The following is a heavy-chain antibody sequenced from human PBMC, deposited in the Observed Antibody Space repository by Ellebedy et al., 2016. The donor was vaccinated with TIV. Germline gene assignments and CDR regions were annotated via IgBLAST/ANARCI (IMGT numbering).Heavy chain of an antibody. J-gene: IGHJ4*02. CDR3: ARRVVGATNPFDY. Sequence: SETLSLTXTVSGGSISSDSYYWGWIRQPPGKGLEWIGSIYYSGSTYYNPSLKSRVAISVDTSKNHFSLRLSSVTAADTAVYYCARRVVGATNPFDYWGQGTLVTVSS. CDR1: GGSISSDSYY. D-gene: IGHD1-26*01. CDR2: IYYSGST. V-gene: IGHV4-39*02.